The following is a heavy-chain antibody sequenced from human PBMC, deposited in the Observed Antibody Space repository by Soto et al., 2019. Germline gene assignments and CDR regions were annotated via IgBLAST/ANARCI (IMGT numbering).Heavy chain of an antibody. CDR3: AKDLGRRYCISTRCYAGGDY. CDR1: GFTYSTYT. CDR2: ISYDGNNK. Sequence: GGSLRLSCAASGFTYSTYTMHWVRQAPGKGLEWVAVISYDGNNKFYADSVKGRFTISRDSTKQTLYLQMNSLRAEDTAVYYCAKDLGRRYCISTRCYAGGDYWGQGTLVTVYS. V-gene: IGHV3-30-3*01. D-gene: IGHD2-2*01. J-gene: IGHJ4*02.